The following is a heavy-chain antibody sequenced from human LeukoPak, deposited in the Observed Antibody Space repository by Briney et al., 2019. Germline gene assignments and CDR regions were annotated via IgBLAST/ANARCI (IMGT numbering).Heavy chain of an antibody. CDR2: ISYDGSNK. D-gene: IGHD3-9*01. J-gene: IGHJ3*02. CDR1: GFTFSSYA. Sequence: PGRSPRLSCAASGFTFSSYAMHWVRQAPGKGLEWVAVISYDGSNKYYADSVKGRFTISRDNSKNTLYLQMNSLRAEDTAVYYCARDNQDYDILTAPDAFDIWGQGTMVTVSS. V-gene: IGHV3-30-3*01. CDR3: ARDNQDYDILTAPDAFDI.